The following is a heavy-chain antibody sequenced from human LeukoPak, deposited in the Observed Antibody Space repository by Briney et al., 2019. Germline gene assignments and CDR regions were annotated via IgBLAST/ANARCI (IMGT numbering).Heavy chain of an antibody. V-gene: IGHV1-69*04. J-gene: IGHJ6*03. CDR1: GGTFSSYA. Sequence: SVKVSCKASGGTFSSYAISWVRQAPGQGLESMGRIIPILGIANYAQKFQGRVTITADKSTSTAYMELSSLRSEDTAVYYCARGLGHYYYYYMDVWGKGTTVTVSS. D-gene: IGHD7-27*01. CDR2: IIPILGIA. CDR3: ARGLGHYYYYYMDV.